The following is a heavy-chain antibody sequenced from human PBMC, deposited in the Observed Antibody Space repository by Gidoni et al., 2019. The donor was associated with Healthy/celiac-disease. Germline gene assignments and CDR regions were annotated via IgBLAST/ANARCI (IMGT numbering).Heavy chain of an antibody. D-gene: IGHD2-8*02. CDR3: ARVVVVYANAVYYYYGMDV. V-gene: IGHV1-69*06. CDR1: GGTFSSYA. CDR2: IIPIFGTA. J-gene: IGHJ6*02. Sequence: QVQLVQSGAEVKKPGTSVKVSCKASGGTFSSYAISWVRQAPGQGLEWMGGIIPIFGTANYAQKFQGRVTITADKSTSTAYMELSSLRSEDTAVYYCARVVVVYANAVYYYYGMDVWGQGTTVTVSS.